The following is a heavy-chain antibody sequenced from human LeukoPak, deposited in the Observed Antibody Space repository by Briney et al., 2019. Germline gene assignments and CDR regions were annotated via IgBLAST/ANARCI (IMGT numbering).Heavy chain of an antibody. V-gene: IGHV4-39*01. CDR1: GGSISSSSYY. CDR3: ASSITIFGVVIRFDY. CDR2: IYYSGST. D-gene: IGHD3-3*01. J-gene: IGHJ4*02. Sequence: PSETLSLTCTVSGGSISSSSYYWGWIRQPPGKGLEWIGSIYYSGSTYYNPSLKSRVTISVDTSKTQFSLKLSSVTAADTAVCYCASSITIFGVVIRFDYWGQGTLVTVSS.